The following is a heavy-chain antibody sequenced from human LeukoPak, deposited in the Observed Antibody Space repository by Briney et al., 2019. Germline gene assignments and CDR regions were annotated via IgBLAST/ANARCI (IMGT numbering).Heavy chain of an antibody. CDR1: GFTFSSYG. Sequence: GGSLRLSCAASGFTFSSYGMHWVRQAPGKGLEWVAVIWYDGSNKYYADSVKGRFTISRDNSKNTLYLQMNSLRAEDTAVYYCARERYGSGLDYWGQGTLVTVSS. CDR3: ARERYGSGLDY. CDR2: IWYDGSNK. V-gene: IGHV3-33*01. J-gene: IGHJ4*02. D-gene: IGHD3-10*01.